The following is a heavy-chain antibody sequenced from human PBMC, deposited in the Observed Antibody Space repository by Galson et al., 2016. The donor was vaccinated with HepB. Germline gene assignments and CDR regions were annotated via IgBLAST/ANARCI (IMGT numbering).Heavy chain of an antibody. J-gene: IGHJ1*01. V-gene: IGHV1-69*13. CDR2: IIPMFGTA. D-gene: IGHD2-15*01. CDR1: GGTFSNYA. CDR3: ARGGYCSGRSCCSSFQY. Sequence: SVKVSCKASGGTFSNYAISWVRQAPGQGLEWMGGIIPMFGTANYAQSFQGRVTITADESTRTAYMELISLRSDDTAVYYCARGGYCSGRSCCSSFQYWGQGTLVTVSS.